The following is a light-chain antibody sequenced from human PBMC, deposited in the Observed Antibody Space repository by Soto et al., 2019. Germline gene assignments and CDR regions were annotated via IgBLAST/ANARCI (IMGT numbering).Light chain of an antibody. CDR3: QEYNDWPRGT. J-gene: IGKJ1*01. CDR2: AAS. V-gene: IGKV3-15*01. Sequence: EVVMTQSPATLSVSPGERATLSCRASQSVNTNLAWYQQKPGEAPRVPIYAASTRATDVPDRFGGSGSGTDFTLTISSLQSEDFVLYYCQEYNDWPRGTFGQGTKVDIK. CDR1: QSVNTN.